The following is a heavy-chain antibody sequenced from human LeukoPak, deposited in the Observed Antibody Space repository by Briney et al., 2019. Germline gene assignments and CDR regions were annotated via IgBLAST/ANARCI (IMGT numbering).Heavy chain of an antibody. CDR3: ARALSA. CDR2: MKGDETEK. CDR1: GFTFSDYW. J-gene: IGHJ4*02. D-gene: IGHD3-3*01. Sequence: GGSLRLSCAASGFTFSDYWMHWVRRAPGKGLEWVANMKGDETEKYYVDSVKGRFTISRDNAKNSVFLQMNSLRVEDTAIYYCARALSAWGQGTLVTVSS. V-gene: IGHV3-7*03.